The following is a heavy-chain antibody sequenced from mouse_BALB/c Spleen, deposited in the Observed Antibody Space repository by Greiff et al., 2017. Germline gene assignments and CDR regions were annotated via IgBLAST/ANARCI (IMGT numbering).Heavy chain of an antibody. Sequence: EVKLQESGPELVKPGASVKISCKASGYSFTGYYMHWVKQSHVKSLEWIGRINPYNGATSYNQNFKDKASLTVDKSSSTAYMELHSLTSEDSAVYYCARWNYDYDDAMDYWGQGTSVTVSS. D-gene: IGHD2-4*01. V-gene: IGHV1-31*01. CDR2: INPYNGAT. J-gene: IGHJ4*01. CDR1: GYSFTGYY. CDR3: ARWNYDYDDAMDY.